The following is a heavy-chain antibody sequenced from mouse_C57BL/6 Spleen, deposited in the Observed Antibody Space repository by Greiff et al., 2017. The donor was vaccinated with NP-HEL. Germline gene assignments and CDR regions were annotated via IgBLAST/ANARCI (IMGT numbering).Heavy chain of an antibody. J-gene: IGHJ4*01. CDR3: TLDSSGYDAMDY. CDR2: IDPENGDT. V-gene: IGHV14-4*01. D-gene: IGHD3-2*02. CDR1: GFNIKDDY. Sequence: VQLQQSEAELVRPGASVKLSCTASGFNIKDDYMHWVKQRPEQGLEWIGWIDPENGDTEYASKFQGKATITADTSSNTAYLQLSSLTSEDTAVYYCTLDSSGYDAMDYWGQGTSVTVSS.